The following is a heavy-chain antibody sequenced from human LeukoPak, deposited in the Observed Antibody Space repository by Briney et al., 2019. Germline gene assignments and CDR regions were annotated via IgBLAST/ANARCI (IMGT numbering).Heavy chain of an antibody. J-gene: IGHJ5*02. CDR1: GYTFTGYY. D-gene: IGHD3-9*01. CDR3: AREGRDLIRYFDLLHPYNWFDP. CDR2: INPNSGGT. V-gene: IGHV1-2*02. Sequence: GASVKVSCKASGYTFTGYYILGVRQAPGQGLEWMGWINPNSGGTNYAQKFQGRVTMTRDTSISTAYMELSRLRSDDTAVYYCAREGRDLIRYFDLLHPYNWFDPWGQGTLVTVSS.